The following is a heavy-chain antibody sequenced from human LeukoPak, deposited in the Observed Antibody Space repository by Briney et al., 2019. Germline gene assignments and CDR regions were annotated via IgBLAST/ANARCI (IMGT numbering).Heavy chain of an antibody. CDR2: ISGSGGST. Sequence: PGGSLRLSCAASGSTFSSYGMSWVRQAPGKGLEWVSAISGSGGSTYYADSVKGRFTISRDNSKNTLYLQMNSLRAEDAAVYYCAKDYNYYDVSGYYSDHLEYWGQGTPVTVSS. V-gene: IGHV3-23*01. CDR1: GSTFSSYG. J-gene: IGHJ4*02. CDR3: AKDYNYYDVSGYYSDHLEY. D-gene: IGHD3-22*01.